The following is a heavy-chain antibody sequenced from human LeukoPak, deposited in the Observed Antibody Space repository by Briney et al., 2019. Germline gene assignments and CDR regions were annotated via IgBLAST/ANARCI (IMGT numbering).Heavy chain of an antibody. V-gene: IGHV3-9*01. CDR1: GFTFDDYA. D-gene: IGHD3-10*01. CDR3: ARIYGSGSYQTYYYYMDV. J-gene: IGHJ6*03. CDR2: ISWNSGSI. Sequence: GGSLRLSCAASGFTFDDYAMHWVRQAPGKGLEWVSGISWNSGSIGYADSVKGRFTISRDNAKNSLYLQMNSLRAEDTAVYYCARIYGSGSYQTYYYYMDVWGKGTTVTISS.